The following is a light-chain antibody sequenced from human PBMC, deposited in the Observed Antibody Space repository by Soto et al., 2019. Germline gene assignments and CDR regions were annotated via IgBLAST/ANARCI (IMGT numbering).Light chain of an antibody. CDR2: DTN. CDR3: GTWDSRLSGVL. CDR1: KSNVGRNY. J-gene: IGLJ2*01. Sequence: QSVVTQPPSVSAAPGQTVNVSCSGNKSNVGRNYVSWYQQFPGTAPRLLIYDTNKRPSGIPGRSSGSKSGTSATLGITGLQTGDEAIYYCGTWDSRLSGVLFGGGTKVTVL. V-gene: IGLV1-51*01.